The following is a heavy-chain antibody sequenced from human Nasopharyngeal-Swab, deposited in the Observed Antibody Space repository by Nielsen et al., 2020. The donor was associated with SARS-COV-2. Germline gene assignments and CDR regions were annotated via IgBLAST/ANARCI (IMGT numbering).Heavy chain of an antibody. Sequence: WIRQPPGKALEWLAHIFSNDEKSYSTSLKSRLTISKDTSKSQVVLTMTNMDPVDTATYYCAHSKVTYYDFWSGPPEGYWFDPWAREPWSPSPQ. J-gene: IGHJ5*02. CDR2: IFSNDEK. V-gene: IGHV2-26*01. CDR3: AHSKVTYYDFWSGPPEGYWFDP. D-gene: IGHD3-3*01.